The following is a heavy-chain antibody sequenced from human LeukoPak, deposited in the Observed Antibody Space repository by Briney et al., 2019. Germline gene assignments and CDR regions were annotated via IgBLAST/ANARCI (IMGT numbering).Heavy chain of an antibody. CDR2: IYYSGTT. V-gene: IGHV4-59*01. CDR1: GGSISSYY. CDR3: ARSLRYFDWLAFGAFDI. Sequence: SETLSLTCTVSGGSISSYYWNWIRQPPGKGLEGIGYIYYSGTTNYNPSLKSRVSMSVDTSKNQFSLKLSSVTAADTAVYYCARSLRYFDWLAFGAFDIWGQGTMVTVSS. D-gene: IGHD3-9*01. J-gene: IGHJ3*02.